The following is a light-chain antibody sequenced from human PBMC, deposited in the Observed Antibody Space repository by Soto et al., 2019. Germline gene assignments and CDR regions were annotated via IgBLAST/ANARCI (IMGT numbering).Light chain of an antibody. CDR1: QSVSGW. Sequence: DIQMTQSPSTLSASVGDRVIINCRASQSVSGWLAWYQQKPGKAPKLLIYDASTLETGVPSRFSGSGSGTEFTLTISGLQPGDFATYYCQQYNTYSQTFGQGTKVDIK. J-gene: IGKJ1*01. CDR2: DAS. V-gene: IGKV1-5*01. CDR3: QQYNTYSQT.